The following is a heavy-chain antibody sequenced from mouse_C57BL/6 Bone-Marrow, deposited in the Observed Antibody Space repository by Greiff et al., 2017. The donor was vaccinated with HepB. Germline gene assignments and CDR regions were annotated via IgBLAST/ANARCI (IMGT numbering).Heavy chain of an antibody. CDR1: GYTFTSYG. CDR2: IYPRSGNT. Sequence: VQLQQSGAELARPGASVKLSCKASGYTFTSYGISWVKQRTGQGLEWIGEIYPRSGNTYYNEKFKGKATLTADKSSSTAYMELRSLTSEDSAVYFCARYGYSPHYFDYWGQGTTRTVSS. V-gene: IGHV1-81*01. J-gene: IGHJ2*01. CDR3: ARYGYSPHYFDY. D-gene: IGHD2-2*01.